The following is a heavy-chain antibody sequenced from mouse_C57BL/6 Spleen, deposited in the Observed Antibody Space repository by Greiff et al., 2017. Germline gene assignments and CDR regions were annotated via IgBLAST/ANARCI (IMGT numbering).Heavy chain of an antibody. CDR1: GYTFTDYE. V-gene: IGHV1-15*01. D-gene: IGHD1-1*01. CDR2: IDPETGGT. CDR3: TSASITEGEGDYGG. J-gene: IGHJ1*03. Sequence: QVQLQQSGAELVRPGASVTLSCKASGYTFTDYEMHWVKQNPVHGLEWIGAIDPETGGTAYKQKFKGKAILTADTSSSTAYMELRSLTSADSAVYYCTSASITEGEGDYGGWGTGPTVT.